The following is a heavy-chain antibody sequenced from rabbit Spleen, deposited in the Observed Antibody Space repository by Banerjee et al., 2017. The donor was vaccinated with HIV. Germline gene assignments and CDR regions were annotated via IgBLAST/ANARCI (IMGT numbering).Heavy chain of an antibody. CDR1: GFSLSNNYW. Sequence: EESGGDLVKPEGSLTLTCTASGFSLSNNYWICWVRQAPGKGLEWIGCIFTGNVKTYYASWAKGRFTISKTSSTTVTLQMTSLTAADTATYFCARDTSSSFSSYGMDLWGPGTLVTVS. V-gene: IGHV1S45*01. J-gene: IGHJ6*01. D-gene: IGHD1-1*01. CDR2: IFTGNVKT. CDR3: ARDTSSSFSSYGMDL.